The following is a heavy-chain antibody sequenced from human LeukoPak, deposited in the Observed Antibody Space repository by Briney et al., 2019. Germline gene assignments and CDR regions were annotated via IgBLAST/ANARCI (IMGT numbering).Heavy chain of an antibody. CDR3: ASSPVTWIQLWFGY. Sequence: ASVKVSCKASGYTFTSYAISWVRQAPGQGLEWMGGIVPIFGTANYAQKFQGRVTITADESTSTAYMELSSLRSEDTAVYYCASSPVTWIQLWFGYWGQGTLVTVSS. D-gene: IGHD5-18*01. J-gene: IGHJ4*02. V-gene: IGHV1-69*13. CDR2: IVPIFGTA. CDR1: GYTFTSYA.